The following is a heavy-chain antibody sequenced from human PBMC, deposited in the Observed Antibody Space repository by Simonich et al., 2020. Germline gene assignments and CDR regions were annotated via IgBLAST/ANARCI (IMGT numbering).Heavy chain of an antibody. Sequence: QVQLQQWGAGLLKPSETLSLTCAVYGGSFSGYYWSWIRQPPGKGLEWIGEINHSGSTNNNPSLKSRVTISVDTSKNQFSLKLSSVTAADTAVYYCARPLGIVWAFDIWGQGTMVTVSS. CDR1: GGSFSGYY. CDR3: ARPLGIVWAFDI. V-gene: IGHV4-34*01. CDR2: INHSGST. J-gene: IGHJ3*02. D-gene: IGHD3-16*01.